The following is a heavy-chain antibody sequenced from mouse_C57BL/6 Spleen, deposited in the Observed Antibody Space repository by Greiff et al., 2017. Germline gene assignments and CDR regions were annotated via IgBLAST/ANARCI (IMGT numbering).Heavy chain of an antibody. J-gene: IGHJ2*01. CDR3: ARYPQLTGTRYFAY. CDR1: GYSLTSDY. CDR2: ISYSGST. V-gene: IGHV3-8*01. Sequence: EVKLMESGPGLAKPSQTLSLTCSVTGYSLTSDYWNLIRKFPGNKLEYMGYISYSGSTYYNPSLKSRISITRDTSKNQYYLQLNSVTTEDTATYSCARYPQLTGTRYFAYWGQGTTLTVSA. D-gene: IGHD4-1*01.